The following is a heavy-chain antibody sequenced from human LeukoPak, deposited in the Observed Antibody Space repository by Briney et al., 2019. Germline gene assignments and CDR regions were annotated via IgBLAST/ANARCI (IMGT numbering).Heavy chain of an antibody. J-gene: IGHJ2*01. CDR2: IYNNGRT. CDR1: SGSISSYY. D-gene: IGHD6-19*01. CDR3: ERDPGSSGYWYFDL. Sequence: SETLSLTCTVSSGSISSYYWSWIRQPPGKGRGWIGYIYNNGRTNYNPSLKSRVTISVDTSKNQFSLRLTSVNAADTAVYYCERDPGSSGYWYFDLWGRGTLVTVSS. V-gene: IGHV4-59*01.